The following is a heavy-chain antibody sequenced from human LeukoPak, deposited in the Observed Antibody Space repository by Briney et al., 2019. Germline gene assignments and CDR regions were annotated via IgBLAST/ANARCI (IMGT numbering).Heavy chain of an antibody. Sequence: PSETLSLTCTVSGGSISSYYWSWIRQPPGMGLEWIGYIYYSGSTNYNPSLKSRVTISVDTSKNQFSLKLSSVTAADTAVYYCARGYRASPKLFDYWGQGTLITVSS. CDR3: ARGYRASPKLFDY. V-gene: IGHV4-59*01. D-gene: IGHD5-18*01. CDR2: IYYSGST. CDR1: GGSISSYY. J-gene: IGHJ4*02.